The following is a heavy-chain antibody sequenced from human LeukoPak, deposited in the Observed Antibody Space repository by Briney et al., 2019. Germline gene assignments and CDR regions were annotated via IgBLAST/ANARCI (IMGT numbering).Heavy chain of an antibody. CDR1: GFTFTTYA. V-gene: IGHV3-23*01. J-gene: IGHJ3*01. D-gene: IGHD1-26*01. CDR3: AKHSGTYSRVFDV. Sequence: GGSLRLSCAASGFTFTTYAMNWVRQAPGKGLEWVSTISGSAGSTYYADSVKGRFTISRDNSRNTMYLQMNSLRGEDTAVYYCAKHSGTYSRVFDVWGQGTMVTVSS. CDR2: ISGSAGST.